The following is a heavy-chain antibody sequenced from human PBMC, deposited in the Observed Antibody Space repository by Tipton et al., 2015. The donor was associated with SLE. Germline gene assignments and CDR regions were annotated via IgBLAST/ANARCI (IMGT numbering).Heavy chain of an antibody. CDR3: ARQDNNVLTGYRFGLDV. CDR2: IYPRDSDT. J-gene: IGHJ6*02. V-gene: IGHV5-51*01. CDR1: GYEFSNYW. D-gene: IGHD3-9*01. Sequence: VQLVQSGAEVKKPGESLKISCKGSGYEFSNYWIAWVRQMPGKGLEWMGIIYPRDSDTRYSPSLQGQVTISADKSISTAYLQWSSLQASDTAMYYCARQDNNVLTGYRFGLDVWGQGTTVTVSS.